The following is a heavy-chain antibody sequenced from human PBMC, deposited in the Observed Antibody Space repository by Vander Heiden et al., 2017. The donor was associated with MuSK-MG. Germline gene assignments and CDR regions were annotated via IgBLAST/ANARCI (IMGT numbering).Heavy chain of an antibody. D-gene: IGHD3-22*01. CDR2: IYYSGST. Sequence: QLQLQESGPGLVKPSETLSLTCTVSGGSISSSSYYWGWIRQPPGKGLEWIGSIYYSGSTYYNPSLKRRVTISVDTSKNQFSLKLSSVTAADTAVYYCARRGDYYDSSGYLEVFDYWGQGTLVTVSS. J-gene: IGHJ4*02. CDR3: ARRGDYYDSSGYLEVFDY. CDR1: GGSISSSSYY. V-gene: IGHV4-39*01.